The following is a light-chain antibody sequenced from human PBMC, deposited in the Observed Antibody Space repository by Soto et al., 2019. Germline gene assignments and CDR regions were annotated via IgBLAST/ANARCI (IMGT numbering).Light chain of an antibody. J-gene: IGKJ1*01. Sequence: IMLTQAPGTLSLSPGDRAPLSCRASQSVSDSYLAWYQQKPGQAPRLLIYDASSRATGIPDRFSGSGSGTDFTLTISRLEPEDFAVYYCQQYASSPRTFGQGTKVDIK. CDR1: QSVSDSY. CDR3: QQYASSPRT. V-gene: IGKV3-20*01. CDR2: DAS.